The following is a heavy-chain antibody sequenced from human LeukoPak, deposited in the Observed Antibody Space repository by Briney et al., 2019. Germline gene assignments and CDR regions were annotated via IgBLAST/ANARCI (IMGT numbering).Heavy chain of an antibody. V-gene: IGHV3-11*04. Sequence: PGGSLRLSCAASGFTFSNYYMGWVRQAPGKGLEWVSYISGNGSTTYYPDSVKGRFTISRDSAKNSLYLQMSSLRAEDSAVYYCARTARVLRFMEWLSHFCLDCWGKGTKVTVSS. J-gene: IGHJ6*04. D-gene: IGHD3-3*01. CDR1: GFTFSNYY. CDR3: ARTARVLRFMEWLSHFCLDC. CDR2: ISGNGSTT.